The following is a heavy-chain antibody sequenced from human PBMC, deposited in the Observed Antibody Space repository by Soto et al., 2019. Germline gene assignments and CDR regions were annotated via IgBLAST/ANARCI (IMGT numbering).Heavy chain of an antibody. CDR2: ISGSGGST. CDR1: GFSFSDYA. Sequence: PGGSMRLSCAASGFSFSDYAMSWVRQAPGKGLEWVSSISGSGGSTHYADSVKGRFTISRDNSKNTLYLQMNSLRAEDAAVYYCAPHGDYLYRFDYWGQGTLVTVSS. CDR3: APHGDYLYRFDY. D-gene: IGHD4-17*01. J-gene: IGHJ4*02. V-gene: IGHV3-23*01.